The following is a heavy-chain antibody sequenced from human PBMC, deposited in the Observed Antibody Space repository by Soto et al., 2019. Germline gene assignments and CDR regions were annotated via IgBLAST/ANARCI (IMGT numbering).Heavy chain of an antibody. CDR1: GYTFTGPY. CDR2: INPNSGAT. J-gene: IGHJ6*02. CDR3: ARDFRTHRHGLDV. Sequence: ASVKVSCQASGYTFTGPYIHWVRQAPGQGIEWMGWINPNSGATDSAQDFQGRVTMTRDTSISTVYMELNSLRSDDTGVYYCARDFRTHRHGLDVWGQGTAVTVSS. V-gene: IGHV1-2*02. D-gene: IGHD3-16*02.